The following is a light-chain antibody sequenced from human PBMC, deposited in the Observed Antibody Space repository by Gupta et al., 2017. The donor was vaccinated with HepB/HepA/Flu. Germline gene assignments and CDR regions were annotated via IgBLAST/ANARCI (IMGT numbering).Light chain of an antibody. CDR2: AAS. CDR1: QSISSY. V-gene: IGKV1-39*01. J-gene: IGKJ4*01. Sequence: DIQMTQSPSSLSASVGDRVTITCRASQSISSYLNWYQQIPGKAPKLLISAASSLQSGVPSRFSGSGYGTDFTLTISSRQPEDFATYYCQQSDSNLPLTFGGGTKVEIK. CDR3: QQSDSNLPLT.